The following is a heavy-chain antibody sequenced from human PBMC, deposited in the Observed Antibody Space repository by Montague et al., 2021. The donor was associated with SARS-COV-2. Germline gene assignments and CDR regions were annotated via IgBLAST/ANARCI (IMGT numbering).Heavy chain of an antibody. V-gene: IGHV3-30-3*01. D-gene: IGHD1-26*01. Sequence: SLRLSCAASGFTFSSYAMHWVRQAPGKGLEWVAVISYDGSNKYYADSVKGRFTISRDNSKNTLYLQMNSLRAEDTAVYYCARAYSGSYLSDFDYRGQGTLVTVSS. CDR2: ISYDGSNK. CDR3: ARAYSGSYLSDFDY. J-gene: IGHJ4*02. CDR1: GFTFSSYA.